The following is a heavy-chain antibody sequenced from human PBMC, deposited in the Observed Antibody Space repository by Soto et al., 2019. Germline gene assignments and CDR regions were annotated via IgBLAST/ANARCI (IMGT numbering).Heavy chain of an antibody. CDR3: AREVVTETTWGSFDS. Sequence: QVHLVQSGADVRKSGSSVRVSCTASGGGTLSNDGISWVRQAPGQGLEWLGRIIPFFGTPDYSQSFQDRLTITADASTGTVYMDLRSLKSDDTAVYYCAREVVTETTWGSFDSWGQGTLVTVSS. V-gene: IGHV1-69*01. D-gene: IGHD2-21*02. CDR1: GGGTLSNDG. CDR2: IIPFFGTP. J-gene: IGHJ4*02.